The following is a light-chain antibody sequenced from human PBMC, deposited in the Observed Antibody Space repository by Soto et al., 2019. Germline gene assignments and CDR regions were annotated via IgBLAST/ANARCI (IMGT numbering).Light chain of an antibody. Sequence: QAVVTQEPSLIVSPGGTVTLTCDSTTGAVTTDHYPSWFQQKPGQAPRSLIYEVSNRPSGVSNRFSGSKSGNTASLTISGLQAEDEADYYCSSYTSSSTPYVFGTGTKVTVL. CDR2: EVS. CDR1: TGAVTTDHY. J-gene: IGLJ1*01. CDR3: SSYTSSSTPYV. V-gene: IGLV2-14*01.